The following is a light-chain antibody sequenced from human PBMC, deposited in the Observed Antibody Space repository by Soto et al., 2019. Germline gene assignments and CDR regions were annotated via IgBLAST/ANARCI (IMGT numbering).Light chain of an antibody. J-gene: IGKJ5*01. CDR3: QQYDSSPIT. Sequence: PGERGSLSSGASQSIRSRVLAWYQQKPGQAPRLLIYGASSRATGIPDRFSGTGSETDFTLTISSLEPEDFAVYYCQQYDSSPITFGRGTRLEIK. CDR1: QSIRSRV. CDR2: GAS. V-gene: IGKV3-20*01.